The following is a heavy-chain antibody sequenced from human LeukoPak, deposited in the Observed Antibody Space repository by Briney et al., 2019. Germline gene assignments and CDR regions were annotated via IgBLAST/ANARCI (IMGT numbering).Heavy chain of an antibody. CDR1: GFTVSSNY. CDR3: ARDVYIGAPGGYFDY. J-gene: IGHJ4*02. CDR2: IYYSGST. Sequence: PGGSLRLSCAASGFTVSSNYMSWIRQPPGKGLEWIGYIYYSGSTNYNPSLKSRVTITVDTSKNQFSLKLSSVTAADTAVYYCARDVYIGAPGGYFDYWGQGTLVTVSS. D-gene: IGHD3-10*01. V-gene: IGHV4-59*02.